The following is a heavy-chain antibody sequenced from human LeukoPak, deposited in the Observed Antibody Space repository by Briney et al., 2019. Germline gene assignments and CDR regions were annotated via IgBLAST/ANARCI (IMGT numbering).Heavy chain of an antibody. V-gene: IGHV3-7*03. CDR1: GFIFSSHW. CDR3: ARDYGWSFAN. Sequence: PSGGSLRLSCTSSGFIFSSHWMNSVRQAPGKGPEWVANIKYDGSEQYYVDSVKGRFSISRDNTKNLLYLQMNSLRVEDTAVYYCARDYGWSFANWGQGTLVTVSS. D-gene: IGHD3-10*01. CDR2: IKYDGSEQ. J-gene: IGHJ4*02.